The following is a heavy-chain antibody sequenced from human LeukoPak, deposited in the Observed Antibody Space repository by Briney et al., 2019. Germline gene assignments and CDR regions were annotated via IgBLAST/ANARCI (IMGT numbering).Heavy chain of an antibody. J-gene: IGHJ4*02. V-gene: IGHV4-4*07. Sequence: SETLSLTCTVSGGSISTYYWTWIRQPAGKGLEWIGRIKTSGSANYNPSLKSRVTMSVDTSKNQFSLKLSSVTAADTAVYYCASLVDGNSDFDYWGQGTLVTVSS. CDR2: IKTSGSA. CDR1: GGSISTYY. D-gene: IGHD4-23*01. CDR3: ASLVDGNSDFDY.